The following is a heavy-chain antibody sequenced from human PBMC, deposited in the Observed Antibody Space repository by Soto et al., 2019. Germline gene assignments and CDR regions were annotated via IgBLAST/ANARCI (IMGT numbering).Heavy chain of an antibody. V-gene: IGHV1-69*02. CDR2: IIPIIGIR. CDR3: ASLSAVSDY. D-gene: IGHD6-19*01. Sequence: QVQLVQSGAGVKKPGSSVKVSCKASGGTFSGYTINWVRQAPGQGLEWMGRIIPIIGIRNYAQKFKGRVTITADKSTSTAYMELSSLRSEDPAVYYCASLSAVSDYGGQGTLVTVSS. CDR1: GGTFSGYT. J-gene: IGHJ4*02.